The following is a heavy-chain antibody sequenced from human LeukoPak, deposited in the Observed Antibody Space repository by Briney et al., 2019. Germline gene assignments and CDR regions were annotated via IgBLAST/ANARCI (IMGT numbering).Heavy chain of an antibody. CDR2: INSDGSST. CDR3: ARASYCGGDCYSRYFQH. J-gene: IGHJ1*01. V-gene: IGHV3-74*01. D-gene: IGHD2-21*02. CDR1: GFTFSSYW. Sequence: GGSLRLSCAASGFTFSSYWMHWVRQAPGKGLVWVSRINSDGSSTSHADSVKGRFTISRDNAKNTLYLQMNSLRAEDTAVYYCARASYCGGDCYSRYFQHWGQGTLVTVSS.